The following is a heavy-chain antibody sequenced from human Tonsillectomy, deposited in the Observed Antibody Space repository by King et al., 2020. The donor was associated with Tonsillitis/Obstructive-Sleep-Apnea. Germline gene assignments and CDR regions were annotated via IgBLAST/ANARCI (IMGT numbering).Heavy chain of an antibody. CDR1: GYTFTSYV. D-gene: IGHD1-26*01. CDR2: ISPYNGNT. J-gene: IGHJ3*02. V-gene: IGHV1-18*01. Sequence: VQLVQSGAEVKKPGASVKVSCKASGYTFTSYVVSWLRQAPGQGLEWMGWISPYNGNTNYGQNLQGRVTMTTDTSTSIAYMELRGQSSDDTAVYYCERDWGGCYYEYAMPQPCDMWGQGTMVTVSS. CDR3: ERDWGGCYYEYAMPQPCDM.